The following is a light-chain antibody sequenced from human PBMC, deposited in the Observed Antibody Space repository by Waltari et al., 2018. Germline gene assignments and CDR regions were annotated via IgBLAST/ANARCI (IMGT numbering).Light chain of an antibody. J-gene: IGKJ5*01. Sequence: TCRASQTISSYLNWYQQKPGKAPKFLIYAASSLRSGVPSRFSGSRSGTEFTLTISSLQPEDFATYYCQQTFSTQATFGQGTRLEIK. CDR3: QQTFSTQAT. CDR2: AAS. V-gene: IGKV1-39*01. CDR1: QTISSY.